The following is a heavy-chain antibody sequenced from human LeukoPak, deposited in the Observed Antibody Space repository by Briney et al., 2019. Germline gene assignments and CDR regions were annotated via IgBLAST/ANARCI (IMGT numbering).Heavy chain of an antibody. Sequence: SETLSLTCTVSGDSITSYYWSWIRQPAGKGLEWIGRFYTSGSANYNPSLKSRVTMSVDTSKNQFSLKVTSVTVADTAVYYCATSAGEQDWFDPWGQGTLVTVSS. CDR2: FYTSGSA. J-gene: IGHJ5*02. CDR1: GDSITSYY. CDR3: ATSAGEQDWFDP. V-gene: IGHV4-4*07. D-gene: IGHD3-16*01.